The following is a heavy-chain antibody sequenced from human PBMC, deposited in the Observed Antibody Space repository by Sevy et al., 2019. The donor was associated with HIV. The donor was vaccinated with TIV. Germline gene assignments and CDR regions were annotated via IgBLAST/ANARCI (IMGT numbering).Heavy chain of an antibody. V-gene: IGHV1-46*01. CDR2: INPSGGST. CDR1: GYTFTSYY. J-gene: IGHJ6*02. D-gene: IGHD5-18*01. Sequence: ASVKVSCKASGYTFTSYYMHWVRQAPGQGLEWMGIINPSGGSTSYAQKFQGRVTMTRDTSTSTVYMELGSLRSEDTAVYYCARNGYSYGPGGNYYYGMDVWGQGTTVTVSS. CDR3: ARNGYSYGPGGNYYYGMDV.